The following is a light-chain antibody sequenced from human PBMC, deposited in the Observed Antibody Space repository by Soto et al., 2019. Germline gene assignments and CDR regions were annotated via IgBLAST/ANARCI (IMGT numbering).Light chain of an antibody. J-gene: IGKJ2*01. Sequence: DIQMTQSPSSLSASVGDRVTITCRASQSISSYLNWYQQKPGTAPKLLIYTASSLQSGVPSRFSASGSGTDFTLTISSLQPEDFATYYCQQSYSTRYTFGQGTKLEIK. V-gene: IGKV1-39*01. CDR3: QQSYSTRYT. CDR1: QSISSY. CDR2: TAS.